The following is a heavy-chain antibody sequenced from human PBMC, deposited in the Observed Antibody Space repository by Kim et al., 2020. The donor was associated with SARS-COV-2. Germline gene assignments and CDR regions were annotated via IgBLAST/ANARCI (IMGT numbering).Heavy chain of an antibody. CDR1: GFTFSSYS. V-gene: IGHV3-21*01. D-gene: IGHD2-15*01. J-gene: IGHJ3*02. Sequence: GGSLRLSCAASGFTFSSYSMNWVRQAPGKGLEWVSSISSSSSYIYYADSVKGRFTISRDNAKNSLYLQMNSLRAEDTAVYYCASDGYCSGGSCSTAFDIWGQGTMVTVSS. CDR3: ASDGYCSGGSCSTAFDI. CDR2: ISSSSSYI.